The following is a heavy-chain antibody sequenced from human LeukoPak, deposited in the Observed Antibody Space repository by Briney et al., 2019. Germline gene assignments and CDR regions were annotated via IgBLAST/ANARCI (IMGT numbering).Heavy chain of an antibody. D-gene: IGHD3-22*01. Sequence: PGGSLRLSCAASGFTFSSYAMSWVRQAPGKGLEWVANIKQDGSEKYYVDSVKGRFTISRDNAKNSLYLQMNSLRAEDTAVYYCARGTYYYDSSGYCFDYWGQGTLVTVSS. CDR1: GFTFSSYA. CDR2: IKQDGSEK. CDR3: ARGTYYYDSSGYCFDY. V-gene: IGHV3-7*01. J-gene: IGHJ4*02.